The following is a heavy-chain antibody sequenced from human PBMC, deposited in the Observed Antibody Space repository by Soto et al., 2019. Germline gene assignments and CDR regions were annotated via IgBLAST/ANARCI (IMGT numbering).Heavy chain of an antibody. CDR3: ASRDPGTSVDY. Sequence: SETLSLTCAIYGSSFSGYYWGWVRQPPGRGLEWIGEINHGGNTNYSPSLKSRVTISADTSKNQFFLKLRSVTAADTAVYYCASRDPGTSVDYWGQGTLVTVSP. V-gene: IGHV4-34*01. CDR2: INHGGNT. D-gene: IGHD1-7*01. CDR1: GSSFSGYY. J-gene: IGHJ4*02.